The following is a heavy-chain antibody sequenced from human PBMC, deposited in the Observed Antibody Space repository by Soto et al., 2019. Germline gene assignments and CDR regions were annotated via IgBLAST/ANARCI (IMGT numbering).Heavy chain of an antibody. CDR3: ASRYCSSTSCPSVSSSSWPIDY. J-gene: IGHJ4*02. CDR2: IIPIFGTA. V-gene: IGHV1-69*13. Sequence: SVKVSCKASGGTFSSYAISWVRQAPGQGLEWMGGIIPIFGTANYAQKFQGRVTITADESTSTAYMELSSLRSEGTAVYYCASRYCSSTSCPSVSSSSWPIDYWGQGTLVTVSS. CDR1: GGTFSSYA. D-gene: IGHD2-2*01.